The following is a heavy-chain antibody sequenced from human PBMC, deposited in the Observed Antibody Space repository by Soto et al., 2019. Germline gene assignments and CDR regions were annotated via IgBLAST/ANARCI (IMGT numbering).Heavy chain of an antibody. CDR1: GSIFRGYG. CDR2: IRYDGSNI. V-gene: IGHV3-30*02. Sequence: GGSLRLSCAASGSIFRGYGMHWVRQAPGKGLEWVAVIRYDGSNISYADSVKGRFTISRDNAKNSLYLQMNSLRAEDTALYYCAKGLYGDYSFPYWYFDLWGRGTLVTVSS. CDR3: AKGLYGDYSFPYWYFDL. D-gene: IGHD4-17*01. J-gene: IGHJ2*01.